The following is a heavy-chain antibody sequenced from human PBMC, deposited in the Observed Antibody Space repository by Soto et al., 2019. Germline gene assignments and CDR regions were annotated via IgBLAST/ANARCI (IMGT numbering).Heavy chain of an antibody. CDR3: ARDVRHITGTSPSSYYFYYYMDV. Sequence: NPSETLSLTCTVSGGSISSYYWSWIRQPPGKGLEWIGYIYYSGSTNYNPSLKSRVTISVDTSKNQFSLKLSSVTAADTAVYYCARDVRHITGTSPSSYYFYYYMDVWGKGTTVT. J-gene: IGHJ6*03. CDR2: IYYSGST. V-gene: IGHV4-59*01. CDR1: GGSISSYY. D-gene: IGHD1-20*01.